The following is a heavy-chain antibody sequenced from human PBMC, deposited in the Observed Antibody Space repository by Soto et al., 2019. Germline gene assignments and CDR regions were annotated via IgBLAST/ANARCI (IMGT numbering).Heavy chain of an antibody. D-gene: IGHD2-2*01. CDR2: ISHDGQNQ. V-gene: IGHV3-30*03. CDR1: GFAFGSHG. J-gene: IGHJ6*02. CDR3: ARERADIVVAPVATSGMDV. Sequence: QVQLVESGGGVVPPGRSLKLSCIASGFAFGSHGMHWVRQVSGKGLEWVAVISHDGQNQYYRESVKGRFTISRDNSKNSLFLEVHSLRVADTAVYYCARERADIVVAPVATSGMDVWGQGTAVTVSS.